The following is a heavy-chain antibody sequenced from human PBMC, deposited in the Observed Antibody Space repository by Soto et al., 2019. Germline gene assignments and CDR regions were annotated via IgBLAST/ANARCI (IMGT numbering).Heavy chain of an antibody. Sequence: GGSLRLACAASGFTFRNYKMNWVRQAPGKGLEWVSAISASGGTTYYADSVKGRFTISRDNSKNTLYLQMNSLRAEDTAVYYCAKTLYFYDSSGYQWGQGTLVTVSS. CDR2: ISASGGTT. J-gene: IGHJ4*02. CDR1: GFTFRNYK. D-gene: IGHD3-22*01. V-gene: IGHV3-23*01. CDR3: AKTLYFYDSSGYQ.